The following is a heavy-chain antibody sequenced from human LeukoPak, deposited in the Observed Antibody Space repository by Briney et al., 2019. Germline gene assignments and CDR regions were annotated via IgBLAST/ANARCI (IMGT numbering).Heavy chain of an antibody. CDR3: WVAVAGTGYYYYYGMDV. D-gene: IGHD6-19*01. V-gene: IGHV4-39*01. CDR1: GGSISSSSYY. J-gene: IGHJ6*02. Sequence: PSETLSLTCTVSGGSISSSSYYWGWLRQPPGKGLEWSGSIYYSGSTYYNPSLKSRVTISVDTSKNQFSLKLSSVTAADTAVYYCWVAVAGTGYYYYYGMDVWGQGATVTVSS. CDR2: IYYSGST.